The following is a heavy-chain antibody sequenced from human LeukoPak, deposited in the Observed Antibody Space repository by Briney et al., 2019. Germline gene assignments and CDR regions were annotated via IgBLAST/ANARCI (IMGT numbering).Heavy chain of an antibody. CDR3: ARGFTGAARPPYYYYYYMDV. J-gene: IGHJ6*03. CDR1: GYTFTGYY. D-gene: IGHD6-6*01. V-gene: IGHV1-2*06. Sequence: ASVKVSCKASGYTFTGYYMHRVRQAPGQGLDWMGRINPNSGGTNYAQKFQGRVTMTRDTSISTAYMELSRLRSDDTAVYYCARGFTGAARPPYYYYYYMDVWGKGTTVTVSS. CDR2: INPNSGGT.